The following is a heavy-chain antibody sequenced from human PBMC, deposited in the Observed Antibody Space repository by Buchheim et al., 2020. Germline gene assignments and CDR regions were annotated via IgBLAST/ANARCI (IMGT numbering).Heavy chain of an antibody. CDR2: ISSSSSTI. D-gene: IGHD2-15*01. CDR1: GFTFSSYS. Sequence: EVQLVESGGGLVQPGGSLRLSCAASGFTFSSYSMNWVRQAPGKGLEWVSYISSSSSTIYYADSVKGRFTISRDNAKNSLYLQMNSRRAEDTDVYYCARSVVGYCSGGSYYSLKQNYYDYGMDVWGQGTT. J-gene: IGHJ6*02. V-gene: IGHV3-48*01. CDR3: ARSVVGYCSGGSYYSLKQNYYDYGMDV.